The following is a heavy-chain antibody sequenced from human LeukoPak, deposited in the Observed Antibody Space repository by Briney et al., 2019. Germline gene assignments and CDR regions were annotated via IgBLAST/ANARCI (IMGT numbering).Heavy chain of an antibody. J-gene: IGHJ4*02. Sequence: PSETLSLTCTVSGGSVSSGSYYWSWIRQPPGKGLEWIAYIYYSGSTNYNPSLKNRVTISVDTSKNQFSLKLTSVTAADTAVYYCARGLITVAGATAGFDFWGQGTLVTVSS. CDR3: ARGLITVAGATAGFDF. CDR2: IYYSGST. CDR1: GGSVSSGSYY. V-gene: IGHV4-61*01. D-gene: IGHD6-19*01.